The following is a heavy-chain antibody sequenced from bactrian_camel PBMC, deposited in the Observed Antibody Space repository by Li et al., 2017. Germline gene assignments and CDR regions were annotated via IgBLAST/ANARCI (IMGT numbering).Heavy chain of an antibody. CDR2: VNNDGST. V-gene: IGHV3S1*01. CDR1: GYSSSSTC. J-gene: IGHJ4*01. CDR3: AAYVGSRVLGPWSFERGTYDF. D-gene: IGHD7*01. Sequence: HVQLVESGGGSVQAGGTLRLSGTASGYSSSSTCMGWIRQVPGRGREVVAAVNNDGSTIYEDSVKDRFTISLDSAKDTLYLQMNNLKLEDTAMYYCAAYVGSRVLGPWSFERGTYDFWGPGTQVTVS.